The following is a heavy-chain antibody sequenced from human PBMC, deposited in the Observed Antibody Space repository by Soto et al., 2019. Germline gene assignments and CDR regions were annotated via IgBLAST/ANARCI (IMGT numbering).Heavy chain of an antibody. V-gene: IGHV4-34*01. J-gene: IGHJ3*02. Sequence: SETMDITSAVYGGSFSGYYWSWIRQTPGKGLEWIGEINHSGSTNYNPSLKSRVTISVDTSKNQFSLKLSSVTAADTAVYYCARVNGDIVVVVAAPSFDIWGQGTMVTVSS. CDR1: GGSFSGYY. D-gene: IGHD2-15*01. CDR3: ARVNGDIVVVVAAPSFDI. CDR2: INHSGST.